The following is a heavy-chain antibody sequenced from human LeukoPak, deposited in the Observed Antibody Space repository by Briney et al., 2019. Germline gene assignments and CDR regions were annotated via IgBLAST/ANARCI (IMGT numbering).Heavy chain of an antibody. D-gene: IGHD3-10*01. J-gene: IGHJ4*02. Sequence: ALVKVSCKVSGYTLIELSIHWVRQAPGKGFDWMGGFDPEDGETIYAQKFQGRVTMTEDTSTDTAYMELSSLRSEDTAVYYCATAIRRPGIDYWGQGTLVTVSS. CDR2: FDPEDGET. V-gene: IGHV1-24*01. CDR1: GYTLIELS. CDR3: ATAIRRPGIDY.